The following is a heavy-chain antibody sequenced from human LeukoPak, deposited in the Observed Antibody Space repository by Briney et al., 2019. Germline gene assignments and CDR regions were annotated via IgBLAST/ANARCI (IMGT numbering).Heavy chain of an antibody. CDR2: IYYSGST. CDR3: ASPSAYYYYMDV. J-gene: IGHJ6*03. CDR1: GGSISSGDYY. V-gene: IGHV4-30-4*08. Sequence: PSQTLSLTCTVSGGSISSGDYYWSWIRQPPGKGLEWIGYIYYSGSTYYNPSLKSRVTISVDTSKNQFSLKLSSVTAADTAVYYCASPSAYYYYMDVWGKGTTVTVSS.